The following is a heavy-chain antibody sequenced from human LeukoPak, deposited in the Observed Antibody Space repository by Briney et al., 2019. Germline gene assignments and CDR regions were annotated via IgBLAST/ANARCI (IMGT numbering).Heavy chain of an antibody. CDR1: GASISSSTYY. Sequence: PSETVSLTCSVSGASISSSTYYWGWIRQPPGEGLEWIGYTYYSSSTYYNPSLKSRVTISVDTSKNQFSLKLRSVTATDTAVYYCARLVDYGSGSHWGQGTLVIVSS. J-gene: IGHJ4*02. CDR2: TYYSSST. V-gene: IGHV4-39*01. CDR3: ARLVDYGSGSH. D-gene: IGHD3-10*01.